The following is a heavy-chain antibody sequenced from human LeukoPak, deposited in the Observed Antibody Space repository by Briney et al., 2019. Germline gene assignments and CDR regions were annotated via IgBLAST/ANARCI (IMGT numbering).Heavy chain of an antibody. CDR1: GFTFSSYE. Sequence: GGSLRLSCAASGFTFSSYEMNWVRQAPGKGLEWVSYISSSGSTIYYADSVKGRFTISRDNAKNSLYLQMNSLRAEDTAVYYCAREVGIAAAFYYYYGMDVWGQGTTVTVSS. CDR2: ISSSGSTI. CDR3: AREVGIAAAFYYYYGMDV. D-gene: IGHD6-13*01. J-gene: IGHJ6*02. V-gene: IGHV3-48*03.